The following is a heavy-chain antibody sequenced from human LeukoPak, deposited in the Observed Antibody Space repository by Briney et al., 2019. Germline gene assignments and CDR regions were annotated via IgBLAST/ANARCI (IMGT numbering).Heavy chain of an antibody. Sequence: KTGGSLRLSCAASGFTFSSYSMNWVRQAPGKGLQWVSSISSSSSYIYYADSVKGRFTISRDNAKNSLYLQMNSLRAEDTAVYYCAREIIVATTIIQANDYWGQGTLVTVSS. CDR2: ISSSSSYI. CDR1: GFTFSSYS. V-gene: IGHV3-21*04. CDR3: AREIIVATTIIQANDY. D-gene: IGHD5-12*01. J-gene: IGHJ4*02.